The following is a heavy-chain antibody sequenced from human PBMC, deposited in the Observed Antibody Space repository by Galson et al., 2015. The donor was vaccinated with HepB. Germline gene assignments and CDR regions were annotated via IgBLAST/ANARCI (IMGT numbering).Heavy chain of an antibody. J-gene: IGHJ6*03. Sequence: SLRLSCAASGFTFSHYGMVWVRQVPGKGLEWMSFISRHGDAKLYADSVKGRFSISRDNSGNTLHLLMNSLSAEDTALYFCGIVPGPMDVWGKGTTVTVSS. CDR3: GIVPGPMDV. V-gene: IGHV3-30*03. CDR2: ISRHGDAK. D-gene: IGHD3-16*02. CDR1: GFTFSHYG.